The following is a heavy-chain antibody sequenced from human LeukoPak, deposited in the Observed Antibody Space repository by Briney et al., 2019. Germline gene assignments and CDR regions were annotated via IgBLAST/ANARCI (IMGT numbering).Heavy chain of an antibody. CDR3: AKGRGSSWFTSSYSMDV. J-gene: IGHJ6*03. Sequence: KPGGSLRLSCAASGFTFSSYSMNWVRQSPGNWLELVSSISSSSSYIYYSDSVKGRVTISRDNSKNTLYLQLHSLRAEDTAVYYCAKGRGSSWFTSSYSMDVWGKGTTVTVSS. V-gene: IGHV3-21*04. CDR1: GFTFSSYS. D-gene: IGHD6-13*01. CDR2: ISSSSSYI.